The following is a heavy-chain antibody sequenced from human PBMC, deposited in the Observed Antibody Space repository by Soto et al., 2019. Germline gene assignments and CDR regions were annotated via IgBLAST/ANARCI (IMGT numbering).Heavy chain of an antibody. CDR1: GFTFSTYS. Sequence: EVQLVESGGGLVQPGGSLRLSCAASGFTFSTYSMHWVRQAPGKGLEYVSAISSNGGYTYYANSVKGRFTISRDNSKNNLYLQMYSLRAEDMAVYYCASQSHYSSGYSFDYWGQGTLVTVSS. J-gene: IGHJ4*02. V-gene: IGHV3-64*01. CDR2: ISSNGGYT. CDR3: ASQSHYSSGYSFDY. D-gene: IGHD3-22*01.